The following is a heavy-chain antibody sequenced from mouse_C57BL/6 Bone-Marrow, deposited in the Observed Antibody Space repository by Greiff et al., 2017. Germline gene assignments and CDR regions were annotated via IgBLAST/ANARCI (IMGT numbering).Heavy chain of an antibody. CDR3: ARTPFLLRYFDY. J-gene: IGHJ2*01. Sequence: QVQLKQSGAELARPGASVKLSCKASGYTFTSYGISWVKQRTGQGLEWIGEIYPRSGNTYYNEKFKGKATLTADKSSSTAYMELRSLTSEDSAVYFCARTPFLLRYFDYWGQGTTLTVSS. CDR1: GYTFTSYG. CDR2: IYPRSGNT. D-gene: IGHD1-1*01. V-gene: IGHV1-81*01.